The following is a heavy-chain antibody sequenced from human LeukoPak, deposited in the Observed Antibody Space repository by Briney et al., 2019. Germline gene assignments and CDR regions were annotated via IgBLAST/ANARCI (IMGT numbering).Heavy chain of an antibody. V-gene: IGHV3-30-3*01. J-gene: IGHJ4*02. CDR1: GFTFSSYA. CDR2: ISYDGSNK. D-gene: IGHD1-26*01. CDR3: AKDLAGSGSYSFDY. Sequence: PGGSLRLSCAASGFTFSSYAMLWVRQAPGQGLEWVAVISYDGSNKYYADSVKGRFTISRDNSKNTLYLQMNSLRAEDTAVYYCAKDLAGSGSYSFDYWGQGTLVTVSS.